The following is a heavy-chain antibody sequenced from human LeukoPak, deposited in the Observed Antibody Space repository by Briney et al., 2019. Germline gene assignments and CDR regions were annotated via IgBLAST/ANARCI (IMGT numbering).Heavy chain of an antibody. CDR3: ARPLVGDALDY. J-gene: IGHJ4*02. D-gene: IGHD1-26*01. V-gene: IGHV3-33*01. CDR2: IWYDGSNK. Sequence: PGGPLRLSCAPSGFPFSRYGMHWVRQAPGKGLGGVAVIWYDGSNKYYAASVKGRFTIFRDNSKNTLHLQMNSLRVEDTAVYYCARPLVGDALDYWGQGTLVTVSS. CDR1: GFPFSRYG.